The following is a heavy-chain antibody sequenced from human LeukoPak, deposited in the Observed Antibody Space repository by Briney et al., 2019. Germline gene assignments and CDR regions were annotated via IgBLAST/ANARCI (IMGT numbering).Heavy chain of an antibody. CDR3: ARSRPYCSGGSCYSDGMDV. J-gene: IGHJ6*02. CDR2: ISYDGSKK. Sequence: GGSLRLSCVASGFTFSSYAMNWVRQAPGKGLEWVAAISYDGSKKYYADSVKGRFTISRDNFKNTLYVQMNSLRTEDTAVYYCARSRPYCSGGSCYSDGMDVWGQGTTVTVSS. CDR1: GFTFSSYA. V-gene: IGHV3-30-3*01. D-gene: IGHD2-15*01.